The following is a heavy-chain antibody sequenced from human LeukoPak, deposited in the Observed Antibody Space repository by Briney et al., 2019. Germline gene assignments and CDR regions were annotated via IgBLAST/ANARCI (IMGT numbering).Heavy chain of an antibody. CDR2: INTGNDNT. CDR3: ARENSGYDLD. CDR1: GYTFTSYA. D-gene: IGHD5-12*01. V-gene: IGHV1-3*04. J-gene: IGHJ4*02. Sequence: GASVKVSCKASGYTFTSYAMHWVRQAPGQRLEWMGWINTGNDNTKYSQKFQGRVTITRDTSASTAYMELSSLRSEDTAIYYCARENSGYDLDWGQGTLVTVSS.